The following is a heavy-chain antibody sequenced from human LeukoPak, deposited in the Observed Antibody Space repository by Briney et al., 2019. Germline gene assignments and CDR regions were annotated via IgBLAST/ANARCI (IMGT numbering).Heavy chain of an antibody. J-gene: IGHJ4*02. CDR2: INHSGST. CDR3: GRYCSGGSCYSGYFDY. CDR1: GGSFSGYY. Sequence: SETLSLTCAVYGGSFSGYYWSWIRQPPGKGLEWIGEINHSGSTNYNPSLKSRVTISVDTSKNQFSLKLSSVTAADTAVYYCGRYCSGGSCYSGYFDYWGQGTLVTVSS. V-gene: IGHV4-34*01. D-gene: IGHD2-15*01.